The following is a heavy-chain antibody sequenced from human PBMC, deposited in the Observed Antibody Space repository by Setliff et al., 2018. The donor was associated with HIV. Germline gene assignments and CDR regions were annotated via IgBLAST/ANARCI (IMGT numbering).Heavy chain of an antibody. V-gene: IGHV4-34*01. CDR3: ARGQEAFPAPHYMDV. CDR2: ISHSGGT. CDR1: GGSFSNFY. J-gene: IGHJ6*04. Sequence: SETLSLTCAVYGGSFSNFYWTWIRQPPRKGLEWIEEISHSGGTNYNPSLQSRVAISLDTSKSQFSLKLVSVTVADTAVYYCARGQEAFPAPHYMDVWGKGTTVTVSS.